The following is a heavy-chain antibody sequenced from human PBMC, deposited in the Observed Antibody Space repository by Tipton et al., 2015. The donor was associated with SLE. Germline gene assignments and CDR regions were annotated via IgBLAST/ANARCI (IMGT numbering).Heavy chain of an antibody. V-gene: IGHV5-51*03. J-gene: IGHJ4*02. CDR3: ARGPGDLIY. Sequence: QLVQSGAEVKKPGESVKISCKGSGYNFPTLWIAWVRQMPGKALEWMGMIYPGDSDTEYSQYSPSFQGQVTISVDKSINTAYLQWSSLKASDTGIYYCARGPGDLIYWGQGTLVTVSS. CDR1: GYNFPTLW. CDR2: IYPGDSDTEYS. D-gene: IGHD7-27*01.